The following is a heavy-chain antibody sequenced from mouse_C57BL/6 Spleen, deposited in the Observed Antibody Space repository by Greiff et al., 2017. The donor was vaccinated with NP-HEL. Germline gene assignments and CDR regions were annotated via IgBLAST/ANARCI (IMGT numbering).Heavy chain of an antibody. V-gene: IGHV1-76*01. Sequence: VKLQQSGAELVRPGASVKLSCKASGYTFTDYYINWVKQRPGQGLEWIARIYPGSGNTYYNEKFKGKATLTAEKSSSTAYMQLSSLTSEDSAVYFCARSRATGPWFAYWGQGTLVTVSA. CDR3: ARSRATGPWFAY. CDR2: IYPGSGNT. J-gene: IGHJ3*01. D-gene: IGHD4-1*02. CDR1: GYTFTDYY.